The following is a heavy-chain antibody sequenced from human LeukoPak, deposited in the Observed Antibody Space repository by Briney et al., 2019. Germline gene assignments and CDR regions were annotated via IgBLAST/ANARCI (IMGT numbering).Heavy chain of an antibody. CDR3: AKDGGVSSSDCFDY. J-gene: IGHJ4*02. D-gene: IGHD6-6*01. V-gene: IGHV3-30*02. Sequence: GGSLRLSCAASGFTFSSYCMHWVRQAPGKGLEWVADIWYGGSNKYYADSVEGRFTISRDNSKNTLYLQMNSLRAEDTAVYYCAKDGGVSSSDCFDYWGQGTLVTVSS. CDR2: IWYGGSNK. CDR1: GFTFSSYC.